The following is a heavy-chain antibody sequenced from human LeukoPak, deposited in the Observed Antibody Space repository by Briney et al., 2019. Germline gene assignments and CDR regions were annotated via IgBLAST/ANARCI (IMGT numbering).Heavy chain of an antibody. CDR2: IFYSGNT. Sequence: SETLSLTCTVSGDSIGSSGYYWGWVRQPPGKGLEWIGTIFYSGNTNYNPSLKSRVTISVDTSKNQFSLKLSSVTAADTAVYYCARVDPDSSSTLEVFDYWGQGTLVTVSS. D-gene: IGHD6-6*01. CDR1: GDSIGSSGYY. J-gene: IGHJ4*02. V-gene: IGHV4-39*07. CDR3: ARVDPDSSSTLEVFDY.